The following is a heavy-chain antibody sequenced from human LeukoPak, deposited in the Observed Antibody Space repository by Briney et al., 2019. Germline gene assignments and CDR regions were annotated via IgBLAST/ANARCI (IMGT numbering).Heavy chain of an antibody. Sequence: GGSLRLSCAASGFTFDDYAMHWVRQAPGKGLEWVSLISWDGGSTYYADSVKGRFTISRDNSKNSLYLQMNSLRAEDTALYYCAKGGSYYDYYYYMDVWGKGTTVTVSS. CDR2: ISWDGGST. CDR1: GFTFDDYA. V-gene: IGHV3-43D*03. D-gene: IGHD1-26*01. CDR3: AKGGSYYDYYYYMDV. J-gene: IGHJ6*03.